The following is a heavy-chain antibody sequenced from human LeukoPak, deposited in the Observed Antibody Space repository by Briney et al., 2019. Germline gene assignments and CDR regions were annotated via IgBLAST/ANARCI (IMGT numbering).Heavy chain of an antibody. CDR3: ARGGLRYFDWSYNWFDP. V-gene: IGHV1-8*02. CDR1: GYTFTSYD. J-gene: IGHJ5*02. Sequence: ASVKVSCKASGYTFTSYDINWVRQATGQGLEWMGWMNPNSGNTGYAQKFRGRVTMTRNTSISTAYMELSSLRSEDTAVYYCARGGLRYFDWSYNWFDPWGQGTLVTVSS. CDR2: MNPNSGNT. D-gene: IGHD3-9*01.